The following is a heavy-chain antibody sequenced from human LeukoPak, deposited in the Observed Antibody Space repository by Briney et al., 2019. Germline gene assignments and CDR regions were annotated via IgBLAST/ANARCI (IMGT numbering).Heavy chain of an antibody. J-gene: IGHJ4*02. Sequence: PGGSLRLSCAASGFTVSNNYMSWVRQAPGKGLEWVSIIYNSGSTYYADSVKGRFTISRDNSKNTLFLQMNSLRAEDTAVYYCVRDPGGDCYSCLDYWGQGTLVTVSS. CDR1: GFTVSNNY. D-gene: IGHD2-21*02. CDR3: VRDPGGDCYSCLDY. V-gene: IGHV3-53*01. CDR2: IYNSGST.